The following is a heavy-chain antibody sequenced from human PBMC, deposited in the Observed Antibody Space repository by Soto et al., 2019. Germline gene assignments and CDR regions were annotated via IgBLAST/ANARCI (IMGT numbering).Heavy chain of an antibody. CDR1: GHTFKNYG. J-gene: IGHJ6*02. V-gene: IGHV1-18*01. Sequence: ASVKVSCKASGHTFKNYGISWVRQAPGQGLEWMGWISAYNGNTNYAQKFQGRVTMTTDTSTSTAYMDLRSLRSEDTAVYYCARKSDLDYDFWSGCMDVWGQGTTVTVSS. D-gene: IGHD3-3*01. CDR3: ARKSDLDYDFWSGCMDV. CDR2: ISAYNGNT.